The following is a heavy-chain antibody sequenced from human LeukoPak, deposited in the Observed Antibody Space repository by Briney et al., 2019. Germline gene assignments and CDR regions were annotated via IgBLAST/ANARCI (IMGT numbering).Heavy chain of an antibody. CDR3: ARGSTYYDSSGQVPFDY. CDR2: ISGSSSTI. D-gene: IGHD3-22*01. J-gene: IGHJ4*02. V-gene: IGHV3-48*01. Sequence: GGSLRLSCAASGFTFNTYAMSWVRQAPGEGLEWGSYISGSSSTIYYADSVKGRFTISRDNGKNTLYLQMNSLRAEDTAVYYCARGSTYYDSSGQVPFDYWGQGTLVTVSS. CDR1: GFTFNTYA.